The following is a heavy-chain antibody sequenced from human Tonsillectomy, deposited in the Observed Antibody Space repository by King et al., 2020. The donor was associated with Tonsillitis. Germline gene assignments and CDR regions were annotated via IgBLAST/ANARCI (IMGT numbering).Heavy chain of an antibody. J-gene: IGHJ4*02. CDR1: GFTFSSYA. CDR2: ISGRGGST. D-gene: IGHD3-10*01. CDR3: AKGNPAGEYYFDY. V-gene: IGHV3-23*04. Sequence: VQLVESGGGLVQPGGSLRLSCAASGFTFSSYAMSWVRQAPGKGLEWVSVISGRGGSTYYADSVKGRFTNSRDNSKNTLYLQMNTLRAEDTAVYFCAKGNPAGEYYFDYWGQGTLVTVSS.